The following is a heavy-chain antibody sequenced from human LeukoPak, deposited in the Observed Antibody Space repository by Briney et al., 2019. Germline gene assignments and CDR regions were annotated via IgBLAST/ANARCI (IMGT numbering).Heavy chain of an antibody. CDR3: AVEAVAGPPWGFDY. CDR1: GGSISSGSYY. D-gene: IGHD6-19*01. V-gene: IGHV4-61*02. J-gene: IGHJ4*02. Sequence: PSETLSLTCTVSGGSISSGSYYWSWIRQPAGKGLEWIGRLHTSGSTNYNPSLKSRVSISGDTSKNQFSLKLRSVTAADTAVYYCAVEAVAGPPWGFDYWGQGTLVTVSS. CDR2: LHTSGST.